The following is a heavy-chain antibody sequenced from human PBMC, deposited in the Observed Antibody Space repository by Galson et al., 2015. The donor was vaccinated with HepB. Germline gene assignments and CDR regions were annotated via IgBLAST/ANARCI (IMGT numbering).Heavy chain of an antibody. Sequence: SLRLSCAASGFTFSTYSMNWVRQTPGKGLELVSFISNSSSFIYYADSVKGRFTISRDNAKNSLSLQMTSLRAEDTGLYYCARLAVRGRAYWGQGTLVTVSS. J-gene: IGHJ4*02. CDR1: GFTFSTYS. V-gene: IGHV3-48*01. CDR2: ISNSSSFI. D-gene: IGHD3-10*01. CDR3: ARLAVRGRAY.